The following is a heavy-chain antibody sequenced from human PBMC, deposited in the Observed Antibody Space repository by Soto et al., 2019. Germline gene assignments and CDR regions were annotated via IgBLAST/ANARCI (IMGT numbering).Heavy chain of an antibody. Sequence: PGESLKISCKGSGYSFTSYWISWVRQMPGKGLEWMGRIDPSDSYTNYSPSFQGHVTISADKSISTAYLQWSSLKASDTAMYYCAGGRYSSSWYGNYYYGMDVWGQGTTVTVSS. J-gene: IGHJ6*02. D-gene: IGHD6-13*01. CDR2: IDPSDSYT. CDR3: AGGRYSSSWYGNYYYGMDV. V-gene: IGHV5-10-1*01. CDR1: GYSFTSYW.